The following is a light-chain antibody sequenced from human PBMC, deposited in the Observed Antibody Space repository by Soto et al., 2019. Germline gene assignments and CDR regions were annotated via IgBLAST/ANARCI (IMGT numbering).Light chain of an antibody. Sequence: EIVMTQSPATLSVSPGERATLSCRASQSISSNLAWYQQKPGQAPSLLLYGASTRATGIPARFSGSGSGTDFTLTISSLQSEDFAVYYCHQYNNWPPGTFGQGTKVEIK. CDR2: GAS. CDR3: HQYNNWPPGT. J-gene: IGKJ2*02. CDR1: QSISSN. V-gene: IGKV3-15*01.